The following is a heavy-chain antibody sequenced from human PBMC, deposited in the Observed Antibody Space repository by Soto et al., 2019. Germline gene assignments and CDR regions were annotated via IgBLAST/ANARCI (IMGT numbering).Heavy chain of an antibody. D-gene: IGHD1-7*01. Sequence: QVQLQESGPGLVKPSETLSLTCTVSGGSISSYYWSWIRQPPGKGLEWIGYIYYSGSTNYNPSLKSRVTISVDTSKNQFSLKLSSVTAADTAVYYCAGSLELQSYYYCGMDVWGQGTTVTVSS. CDR3: AGSLELQSYYYCGMDV. J-gene: IGHJ6*02. V-gene: IGHV4-59*01. CDR1: GGSISSYY. CDR2: IYYSGST.